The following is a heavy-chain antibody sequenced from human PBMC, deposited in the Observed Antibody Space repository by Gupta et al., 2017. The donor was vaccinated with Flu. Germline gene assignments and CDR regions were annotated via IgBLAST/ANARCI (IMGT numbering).Heavy chain of an antibody. Sequence: EVQLVQSGAEVKKPGESLKISCKASGYSFTNFWIGWVRQMPGKGLEWMGIIYPDDSDTTYSPSFQGQVTISADKSVSTAYLQWSSLQASDTAVYYCARQRSSGWPHKENFDYWGQGTVVTVSS. CDR2: IYPDDSDT. J-gene: IGHJ4*02. V-gene: IGHV5-51*01. CDR1: GYSFTNFW. CDR3: ARQRSSGWPHKENFDY. D-gene: IGHD6-19*01.